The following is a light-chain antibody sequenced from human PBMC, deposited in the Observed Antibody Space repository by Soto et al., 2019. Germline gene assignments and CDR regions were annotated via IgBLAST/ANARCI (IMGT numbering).Light chain of an antibody. CDR1: SSDVGGYNY. CDR2: EVS. V-gene: IGLV2-14*01. Sequence: QSALTQPASVSGSPGQSITISCTGTSSDVGGYNYVSWYQQYPGRVPKLLIYEVSNRPSGVSHRFSGSKSGNTASLTISGLQAEDEADYYCCSHTSSSPYVFGTGTKVTVL. J-gene: IGLJ1*01. CDR3: CSHTSSSPYV.